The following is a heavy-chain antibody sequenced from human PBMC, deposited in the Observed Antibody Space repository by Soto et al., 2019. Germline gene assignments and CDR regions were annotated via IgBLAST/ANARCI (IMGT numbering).Heavy chain of an antibody. CDR1: GGSISSSSYY. Sequence: QLQLQESGPGLVKPSETLSLTCTVSGGSISSSSYYWGWIRQPPGKGLEGIGSIYYSGSTYYNPSLKSRVTISVDTSKNQCSLKLSSVTAADTAVYYCARQALNIVVVVAATGYFDYWGQGTLVTVSS. CDR2: IYYSGST. D-gene: IGHD2-15*01. CDR3: ARQALNIVVVVAATGYFDY. V-gene: IGHV4-39*01. J-gene: IGHJ4*02.